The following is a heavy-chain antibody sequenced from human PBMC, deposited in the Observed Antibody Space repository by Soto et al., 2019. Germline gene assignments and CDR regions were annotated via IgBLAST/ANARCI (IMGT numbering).Heavy chain of an antibody. Sequence: QVRLVQSEAEVKKAGSSVKVSCKASGGTFISDAVTWVRQAPGQGLEWMGGVILMFPKANYAQKFQGRATITADKSTSTVYMELHSLKSEDTALYYCARCHSDSSGPGYLDSWGQGTLVTVTS. D-gene: IGHD3-22*01. J-gene: IGHJ4*02. CDR3: ARCHSDSSGPGYLDS. CDR1: GGTFISDA. CDR2: VILMFPKA. V-gene: IGHV1-69*06.